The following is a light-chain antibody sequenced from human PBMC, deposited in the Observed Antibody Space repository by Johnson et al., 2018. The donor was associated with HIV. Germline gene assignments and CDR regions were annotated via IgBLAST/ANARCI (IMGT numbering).Light chain of an antibody. CDR1: SSNIGNHY. CDR3: GTWDSSLSAYV. CDR2: DNN. Sequence: QSVLTQPPSVSAAPGQKVTISCSGTSSNIGNHYVSWYQLLPGTAPKLLIYDNNQRPSGIPDLFSVSKSGTSATLGITGLQTGDEADYYCGTWDSSLSAYVFGTGNKVTVL. J-gene: IGLJ1*01. V-gene: IGLV1-51*01.